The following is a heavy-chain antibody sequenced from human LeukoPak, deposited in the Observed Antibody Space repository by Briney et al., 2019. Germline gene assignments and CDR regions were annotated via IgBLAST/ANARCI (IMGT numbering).Heavy chain of an antibody. CDR1: GGSISDDY. J-gene: IGHJ4*02. V-gene: IGHV4-4*09. D-gene: IGHD6-13*01. CDR3: ARGGTSTWYSGDY. CDR2: IYSSGSV. Sequence: SETLSLTCTISGGSISDDYWNWIRQPPGKGQEWIGRIYSSGSVSYSPSLMSRVTMSIDTSKNQFSLKLSSVTAADTAVYYCARGGTSTWYSGDYWGQGALVTVSS.